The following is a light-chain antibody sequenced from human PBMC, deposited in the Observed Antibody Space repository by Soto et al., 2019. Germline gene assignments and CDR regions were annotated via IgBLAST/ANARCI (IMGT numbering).Light chain of an antibody. CDR2: DAS. CDR1: QRVDRW. J-gene: IGKJ1*01. V-gene: IGKV1-5*01. CDR3: QQYKDYTYT. Sequence: NQMTQSPSTLSASVGDRVTITCRASQRVDRWLAWYQQKPGQAPKLLISDASTLESGVPSRFSGSGSVTEFTLTITSLQPDEFATYYCQQYKDYTYTFGQGTKAAIK.